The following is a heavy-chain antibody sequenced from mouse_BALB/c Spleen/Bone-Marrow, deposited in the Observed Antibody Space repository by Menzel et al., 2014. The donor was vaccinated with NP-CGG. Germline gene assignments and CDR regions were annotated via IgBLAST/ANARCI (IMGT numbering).Heavy chain of an antibody. V-gene: IGHV1S81*02. Sequence: QVRLKESGAELVKPGASVKLSCKASGYTFTSYYMYWVKQRPGQGLEWIGEINPSNGGTNFNEKFKSRATLTVDKSSSTAYMQLSSLTSEDSAVYYCTRGRTWDFDYWGQGTTLTVSS. D-gene: IGHD4-1*01. CDR2: INPSNGGT. CDR3: TRGRTWDFDY. J-gene: IGHJ2*01. CDR1: GYTFTSYY.